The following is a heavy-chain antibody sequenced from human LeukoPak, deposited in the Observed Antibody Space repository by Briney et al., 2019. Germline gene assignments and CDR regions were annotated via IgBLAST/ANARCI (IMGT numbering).Heavy chain of an antibody. J-gene: IGHJ5*02. CDR1: GFTFSSYG. Sequence: GGSLRLSCAASGFTFSSYGMHWVRQAPGKGLEWVAGISYDGSNKYYADSVKGRFTISRDNSKNTLYLRMNSLRAEDTAVYYCAKRGSAAAAGTSAIHNWFDPWGQGTLVTVSS. CDR2: ISYDGSNK. CDR3: AKRGSAAAAGTSAIHNWFDP. D-gene: IGHD6-13*01. V-gene: IGHV3-30*18.